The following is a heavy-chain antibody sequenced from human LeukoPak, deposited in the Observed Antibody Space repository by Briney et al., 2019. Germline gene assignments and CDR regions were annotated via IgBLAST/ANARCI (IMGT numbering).Heavy chain of an antibody. J-gene: IGHJ5*02. CDR2: IKQDGSKK. V-gene: IGHV3-7*01. Sequence: PGGSLRLSCAASGFTFSSYWMSWVRQAPGKGLEWVANIKQDGSKKYYVDSVKGRFTISRDNAKNSLYLQMNSLRAEDTAVYYCARDKSITMVRGVYNWFDPWGQGTLVTVSS. CDR3: ARDKSITMVRGVYNWFDP. D-gene: IGHD3-10*01. CDR1: GFTFSSYW.